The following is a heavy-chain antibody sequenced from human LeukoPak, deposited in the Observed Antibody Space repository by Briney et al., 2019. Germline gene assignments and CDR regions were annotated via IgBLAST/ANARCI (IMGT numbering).Heavy chain of an antibody. J-gene: IGHJ5*01. CDR3: ARDNKDYDFWSGYWKNNWFDP. V-gene: IGHV1-18*01. Sequence: ASVKVSCKASGYTFTSYGISWVRQAPGQGLEWMGWISAYNGSTNYAQKLQGRVTMTTDTSTSTAYMELRSLRSDDTAVYFCARDNKDYDFWSGYWKNNWFDPWGQGNLVTVSS. CDR2: ISAYNGST. D-gene: IGHD3-3*01. CDR1: GYTFTSYG.